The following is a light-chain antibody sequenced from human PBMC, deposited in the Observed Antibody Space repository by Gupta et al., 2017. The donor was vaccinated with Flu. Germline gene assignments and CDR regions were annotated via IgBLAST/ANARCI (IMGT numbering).Light chain of an antibody. V-gene: IGKV3-20*01. CDR3: QQYGSAPVT. J-gene: IGKJ4*01. CDR2: GAS. CDR1: QSINSNH. Sequence: EIVLTQSPGTLSLSPGERATLSCRASQSINSNHLAWYQQKPGQAPRLLISGASSRATGIPDRFSGSGSGTDFTLTISRLEPEDFVVYYCQQYGSAPVTFGGGTKVEIK.